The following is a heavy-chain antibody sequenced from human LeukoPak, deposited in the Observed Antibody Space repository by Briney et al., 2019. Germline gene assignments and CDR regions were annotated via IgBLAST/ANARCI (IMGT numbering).Heavy chain of an antibody. V-gene: IGHV4-59*08. CDR1: NGSISKYY. Sequence: PSETLSLTCTVSNGSISKYYWSWIRQPPGKGLEWIGYIFYTGSTKYNLSLRSRLTISLDTSKDQISLKLRSVTAAGTAVYYCARHFRSERTPFDPGGEGTLVTVSS. CDR3: ARHFRSERTPFDP. D-gene: IGHD1-1*01. J-gene: IGHJ5*02. CDR2: IFYTGST.